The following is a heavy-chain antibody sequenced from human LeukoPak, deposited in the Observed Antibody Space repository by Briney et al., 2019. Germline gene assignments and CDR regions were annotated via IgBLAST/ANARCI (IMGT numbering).Heavy chain of an antibody. Sequence: GGSLRLSCAAPGFTFSSYAMSWVRQAPGKGLEWVSGISGSGGSTYYADSVKGRFTISRDNSKNTLYLQMNSLRAEDTAVYYCAKALREYYFDYWGQGTLVTVSS. CDR1: GFTFSSYA. CDR3: AKALREYYFDY. J-gene: IGHJ4*02. D-gene: IGHD3-10*01. CDR2: ISGSGGST. V-gene: IGHV3-23*01.